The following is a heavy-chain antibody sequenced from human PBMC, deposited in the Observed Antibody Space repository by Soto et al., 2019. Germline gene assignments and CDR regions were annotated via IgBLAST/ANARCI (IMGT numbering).Heavy chain of an antibody. CDR1: GGTFSSYT. CDR2: IIPILGIA. D-gene: IGHD4-17*01. V-gene: IGHV1-69*04. Sequence: VASVKVSCKASGGTFSSYTISWVRQAPGQGLEWMGRIIPILGIANYAQKFQGRVTITADKSTSTAYMELSSLRSEDTAVYYCARDGYYGDSSFGYWGQGTLVTVSS. CDR3: ARDGYYGDSSFGY. J-gene: IGHJ4*02.